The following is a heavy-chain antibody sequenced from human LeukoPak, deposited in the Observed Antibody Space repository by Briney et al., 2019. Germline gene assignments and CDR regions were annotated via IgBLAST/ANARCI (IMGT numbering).Heavy chain of an antibody. Sequence: ASVKVSCKASGYTFTSYDINWVRQATGQGLEWMGWMNPNSGNTGYAQKFQGRVTMTRNTSISTAYMELSSLRSEDTAVYYCARGGYDILTGYYPLRVWYYYYYMDVWGKGTTVTISS. CDR1: GYTFTSYD. V-gene: IGHV1-8*01. D-gene: IGHD3-9*01. CDR2: MNPNSGNT. J-gene: IGHJ6*03. CDR3: ARGGYDILTGYYPLRVWYYYYYMDV.